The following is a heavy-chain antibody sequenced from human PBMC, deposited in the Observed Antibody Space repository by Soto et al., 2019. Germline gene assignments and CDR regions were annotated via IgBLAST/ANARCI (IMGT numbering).Heavy chain of an antibody. CDR2: SSGYNGNT. V-gene: IGHV1-18*01. CDR3: ARDKGYGFGWPSSSGMDV. Sequence: QVQLVQSGAEVMTPGAAVKVSCKASVYTFSNFGLSWVRQAPGQGLEWMRWSSGYNGNTNSAEKFQGRVTMTTHTSTSTADMEVRSLTTDDTAVYYCARDKGYGFGWPSSSGMDVWGQGTTVTVSS. D-gene: IGHD5-18*01. J-gene: IGHJ6*02. CDR1: VYTFSNFG.